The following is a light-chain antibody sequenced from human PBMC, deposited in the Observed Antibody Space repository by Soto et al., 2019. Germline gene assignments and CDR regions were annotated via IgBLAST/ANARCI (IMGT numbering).Light chain of an antibody. CDR3: QQSYTAPLT. CDR1: QTIDSY. Sequence: DLPMTQSPSSLSASVGDRLTITCRASQTIDSYLNWYQKKPGRAPDLLIYVASTLRSGVPSRFSGSGSGTDFTLTISSLEPEDFATYYCQQSYTAPLTFGGGTRVEIK. J-gene: IGKJ4*01. CDR2: VAS. V-gene: IGKV1-39*01.